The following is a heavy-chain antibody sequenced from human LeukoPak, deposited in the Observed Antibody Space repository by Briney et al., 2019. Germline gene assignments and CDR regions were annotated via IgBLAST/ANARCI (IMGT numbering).Heavy chain of an antibody. CDR3: ARSAIDV. CDR1: GGSISSYY. Sequence: SETLSLTCTVSGGSISSYYWSWIRQSAGKGLEWIGRVHVSEPTNYNPSLKSRVTLSIDPSMNQFSLKLRSVTAADTAVYYCARSAIDVWGKGTTVTVSS. CDR2: VHVSEPT. J-gene: IGHJ6*03. V-gene: IGHV4-4*07.